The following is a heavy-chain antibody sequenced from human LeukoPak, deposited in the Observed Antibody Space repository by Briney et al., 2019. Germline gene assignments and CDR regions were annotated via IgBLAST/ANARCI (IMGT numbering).Heavy chain of an antibody. J-gene: IGHJ3*01. CDR2: IRQDGSEK. V-gene: IGHV3-7*01. CDR1: GFTIGSYW. Sequence: GGSLRLSCAGSGFTIGSYWMSWVRQAPGKGLEWVANIRQDGSEKYYVDSVKGRLTISRDNAKNSLYFQMNSLRAEDTGIYYCARAGYYGDDAFDLWGQGTMVTVSS. CDR3: ARAGYYGDDAFDL. D-gene: IGHD2/OR15-2a*01.